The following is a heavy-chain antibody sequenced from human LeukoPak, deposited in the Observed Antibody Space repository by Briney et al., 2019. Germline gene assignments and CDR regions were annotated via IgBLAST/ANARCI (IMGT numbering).Heavy chain of an antibody. CDR1: GFTFSGSA. D-gene: IGHD3-10*01. CDR3: TRLTVRGVNGPHYGMDV. CDR2: IRSKANSYAT. V-gene: IGHV3-73*01. Sequence: GGSLKLSCAASGFTFSGSAMHWVRQASGKGLEWVGRIRSKANSYATAYAASVKGRFTISRDDSKNTAYLQMNSLKTEDTAVYYCTRLTVRGVNGPHYGMDVWGKGTTVIVSS. J-gene: IGHJ6*04.